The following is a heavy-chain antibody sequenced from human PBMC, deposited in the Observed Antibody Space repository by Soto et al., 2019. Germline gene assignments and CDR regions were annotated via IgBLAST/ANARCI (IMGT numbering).Heavy chain of an antibody. CDR2: IYHSGST. Sequence: LSLTCAVSGGSISSSNWWSWVRQPPGKGLEWIGEIYHSGSTNYNPSLKSRVTISVDKSKNQFSLKLSSVTAADTAVYYCARAPGAYYYGSGKAPPYYYYGMDVWGQGTTVTVSS. CDR1: GGSISSSNW. CDR3: ARAPGAYYYGSGKAPPYYYYGMDV. J-gene: IGHJ6*02. V-gene: IGHV4-4*02. D-gene: IGHD3-10*01.